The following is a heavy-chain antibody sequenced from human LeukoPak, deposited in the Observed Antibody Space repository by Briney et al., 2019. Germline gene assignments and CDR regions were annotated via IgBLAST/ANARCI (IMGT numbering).Heavy chain of an antibody. Sequence: ASVKVSCKVSGYTLTELSMYWVRQAPGKGLEWMGGFDPEDGETIYAQKFQGRVTMTEDTSTDTAYMELSSLRSEDTAVYYCATSGPLRFLEVCGMDVWGQGTTVTVSS. J-gene: IGHJ6*02. D-gene: IGHD3-3*01. CDR3: ATSGPLRFLEVCGMDV. CDR2: FDPEDGET. CDR1: GYTLTELS. V-gene: IGHV1-24*01.